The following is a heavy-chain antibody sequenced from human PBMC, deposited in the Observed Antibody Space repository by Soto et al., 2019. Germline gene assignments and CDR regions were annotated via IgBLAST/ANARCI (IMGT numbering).Heavy chain of an antibody. Sequence: VQLVESGGGLVKPGESLRLSCAASGLTFSNAWMNWVRQAPGKGLEWIGLIKTNAEGGTTEYAAPVKGRFSISRDDSKDTVYLQMSSLTTEDTAVYFCADMPVATSSACWGQGTLVTVSS. D-gene: IGHD5-12*01. CDR3: ADMPVATSSAC. CDR1: GLTFSNAW. J-gene: IGHJ4*02. V-gene: IGHV3-15*01. CDR2: IKTNAEGGTT.